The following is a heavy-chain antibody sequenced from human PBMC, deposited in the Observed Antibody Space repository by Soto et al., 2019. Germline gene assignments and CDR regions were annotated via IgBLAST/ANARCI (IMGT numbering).Heavy chain of an antibody. V-gene: IGHV1-69*01. J-gene: IGHJ6*02. CDR3: ARSQGSSTSLEIYYYYYSGMDV. Sequence: QVQLVQSGAEVKKPGSSLKFSCKASGGTFSSNAISWVRQAPGQGLAWMGGIIPISVTANYAQKFQCRVTISADESTSTADMELSSLRSEDTAVYYCARSQGSSTSLEIYYYYYSGMDVWGQGTAVTVSS. D-gene: IGHD2-2*01. CDR1: GGTFSSNA. CDR2: IIPISVTA.